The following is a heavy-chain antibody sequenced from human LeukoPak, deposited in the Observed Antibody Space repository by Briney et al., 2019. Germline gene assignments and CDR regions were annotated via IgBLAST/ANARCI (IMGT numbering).Heavy chain of an antibody. CDR3: ARAHQGIRSSSWWFDY. Sequence: SETLSLTCAVYGGSFSGYYWSWIRQPPGKGLEWIGEINHSGSTNYNPSLKSRVTISVDTSKNQFSLKLSSVTAADTAVYYCARAHQGIRSSSWWFDYWGQGTLVTVSS. CDR2: INHSGST. J-gene: IGHJ4*02. CDR1: GGSFSGYY. D-gene: IGHD6-13*01. V-gene: IGHV4-34*01.